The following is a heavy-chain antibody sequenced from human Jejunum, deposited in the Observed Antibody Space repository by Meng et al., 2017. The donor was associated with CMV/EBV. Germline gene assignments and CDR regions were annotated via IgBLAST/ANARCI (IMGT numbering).Heavy chain of an antibody. CDR3: ARAGSNWKIDQ. V-gene: IGHV3-74*01. D-gene: IGHD1-20*01. Sequence: EVQLVESGGGLVQPGGSLRLSCAASRFTFSKSWMHWVRQARGKGLVWVSRTNHDESSTNYADSVKGRFTISRDNAKNTLYLQMNSLRAEDTAVYYCARAGSNWKIDQWGQGTLGSVSS. CDR2: TNHDESST. CDR1: RFTFSKSW. J-gene: IGHJ4*02.